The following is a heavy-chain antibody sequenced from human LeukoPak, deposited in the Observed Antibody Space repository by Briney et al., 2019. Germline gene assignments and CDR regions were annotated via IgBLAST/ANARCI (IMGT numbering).Heavy chain of an antibody. D-gene: IGHD6-13*01. Sequence: SETLSLTCTVSGGSISSYYWSWIRQPAGRGLEWIGRIYSTGSTNYNPSLKSRVTMSVDTSKNQFSLGLRSVTAADTAVYYCARQMASAGTAGFYFWGQGDLVTVSS. CDR2: IYSTGST. CDR3: ARQMASAGTAGFYF. CDR1: GGSISSYY. J-gene: IGHJ4*02. V-gene: IGHV4-4*07.